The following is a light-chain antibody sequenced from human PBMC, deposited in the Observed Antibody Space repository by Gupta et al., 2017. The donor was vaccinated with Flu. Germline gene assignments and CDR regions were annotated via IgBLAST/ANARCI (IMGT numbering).Light chain of an antibody. Sequence: DIQMTQSPSYLSASVGDRVTITCRASQGISNFLAWYQQKPGKLPKLLIYGASTLQSGVPSRFSGSGSRTDFTLTINSLQPEDAGTYYCQKYNSAPYTFGQGTKLEIK. CDR2: GAS. CDR1: QGISNF. J-gene: IGKJ2*01. V-gene: IGKV1-27*01. CDR3: QKYNSAPYT.